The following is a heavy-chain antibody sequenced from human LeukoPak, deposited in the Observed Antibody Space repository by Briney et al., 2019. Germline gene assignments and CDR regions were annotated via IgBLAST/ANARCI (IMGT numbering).Heavy chain of an antibody. V-gene: IGHV3-23*01. D-gene: IGHD2-21*01. CDR3: AKGLVIYKNYDAFDI. J-gene: IGHJ3*02. CDR2: ISGSGGST. Sequence: GGSLRLSCAASGFTFSSYAMSWVRQAPGKGLEWVSTISGSGGSTYYADSVKGRFTISRDNSKNTLYLQMNSLRAEDTAVYYCAKGLVIYKNYDAFDIWGQGTMVTVSS. CDR1: GFTFSSYA.